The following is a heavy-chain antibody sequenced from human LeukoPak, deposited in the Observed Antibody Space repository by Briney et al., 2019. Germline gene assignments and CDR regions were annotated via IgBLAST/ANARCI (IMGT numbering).Heavy chain of an antibody. CDR1: GYSISSGYY. Sequence: SETLSLTCTVSGYSISSGYYWGWIRQPPGKGLEWIGSIYHSGSTYYNPSLKSRVTISVDTSKNQFSLKLSSVTAADTAVYYCARDFPGPYDFWSGYSGFDYWGQGTLVTVSS. CDR2: IYHSGST. D-gene: IGHD3-3*01. CDR3: ARDFPGPYDFWSGYSGFDY. J-gene: IGHJ4*02. V-gene: IGHV4-38-2*02.